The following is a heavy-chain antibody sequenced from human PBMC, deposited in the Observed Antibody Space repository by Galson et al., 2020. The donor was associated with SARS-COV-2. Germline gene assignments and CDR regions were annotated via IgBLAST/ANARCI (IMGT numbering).Heavy chain of an antibody. CDR3: ARDYSPRIQRWSLGGMVF. J-gene: IGHJ6*02. CDR2: ISYDGSNK. Sequence: TGGSLRLSCAASGFTFSSYAMHWVRQAPGKGLEWVAVISYDGSNKYYADSVKGRFTISRDNSKNTLYLQMNSLRAEDTAVYYCARDYSPRIQRWSLGGMVFRGQGATVTVSS. V-gene: IGHV3-30*04. CDR1: GFTFSSYA. D-gene: IGHD5-18*01.